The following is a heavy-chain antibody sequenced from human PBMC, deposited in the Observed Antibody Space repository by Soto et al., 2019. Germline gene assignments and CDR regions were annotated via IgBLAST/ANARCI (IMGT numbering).Heavy chain of an antibody. Sequence: PGGSLRLSCAASGFTFSSYAMSWVRQAPGKGLEWVSAISGSGGSTYYADSVKGRFTISRDNSKNTLYLQMNSLRAEDTALYYRARHRYYEGSVPGYGMDVWGQGTTVTVSS. CDR3: ARHRYYEGSVPGYGMDV. CDR2: ISGSGGST. V-gene: IGHV3-23*01. J-gene: IGHJ6*02. D-gene: IGHD3-16*01. CDR1: GFTFSSYA.